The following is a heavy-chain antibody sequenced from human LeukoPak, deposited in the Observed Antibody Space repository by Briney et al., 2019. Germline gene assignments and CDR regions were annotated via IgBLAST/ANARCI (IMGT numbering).Heavy chain of an antibody. CDR3: ASPRQNYYDSSGYYSY. CDR1: GGSISSSSYY. J-gene: IGHJ4*02. V-gene: IGHV4-39*07. D-gene: IGHD3-22*01. Sequence: SETLSLTCTVSGGSISSSSYYWGWIRQPPGKGLEWIGSIYYSGSTYYNPSLKSRVTISVDTSKNQCSLKLSSVTAADTAVYYCASPRQNYYDSSGYYSYWGQGTLVTVSS. CDR2: IYYSGST.